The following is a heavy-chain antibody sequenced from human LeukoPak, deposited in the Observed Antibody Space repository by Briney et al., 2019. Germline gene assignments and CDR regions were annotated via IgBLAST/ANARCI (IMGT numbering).Heavy chain of an antibody. D-gene: IGHD2-2*02. J-gene: IGHJ4*02. CDR3: ATGSCSSSTCYRRY. CDR2: ISGSGSGT. V-gene: IGHV3-23*01. CDR1: GFTFSSYA. Sequence: PGGSLRLSCAASGFTFSSYAMSWVRQAPGKGLEWVSAISGSGSGTYYADSVKGRFTISRDKSKNTLYLQMNSLRAEDTAVFYCATGSCSSSTCYRRYWGQGTLVTVSS.